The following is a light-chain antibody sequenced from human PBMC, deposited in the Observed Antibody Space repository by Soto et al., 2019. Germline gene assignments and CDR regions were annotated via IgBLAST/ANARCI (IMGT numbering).Light chain of an antibody. CDR2: GAS. Sequence: EIVMTQSPATLCVSPGERATLSCRASQSISSNLAWYQQKPGQAPRLLISGASTRATGIPARFSGSGSGTEFTLTISSLQSEDFAVYYCQQYNNWWTFGQGTKVDI. V-gene: IGKV3-15*01. J-gene: IGKJ1*01. CDR1: QSISSN. CDR3: QQYNNWWT.